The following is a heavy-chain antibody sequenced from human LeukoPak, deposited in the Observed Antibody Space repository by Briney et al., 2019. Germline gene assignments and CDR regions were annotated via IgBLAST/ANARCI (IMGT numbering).Heavy chain of an antibody. D-gene: IGHD3-10*01. CDR1: GGSFSGYY. J-gene: IGHJ5*02. CDR2: INHSGST. CDR3: ARHRNLWFGEQRWFDP. Sequence: SESLSLTCAVYGGSFSGYYWSWIRQPPGKGLEWIGEINHSGSTNYNPSLKSRVTISVDTSKNQFSLKLSSVTAADTAVYYCARHRNLWFGEQRWFDPWGQGTLVTVSS. V-gene: IGHV4-34*01.